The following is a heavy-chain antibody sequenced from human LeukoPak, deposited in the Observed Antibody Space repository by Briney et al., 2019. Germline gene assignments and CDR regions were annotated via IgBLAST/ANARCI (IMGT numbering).Heavy chain of an antibody. CDR2: MNPNSGNT. CDR3: ARKYGSSWTKDAFDI. D-gene: IGHD6-13*01. V-gene: IGHV1-8*01. J-gene: IGHJ3*02. Sequence: AASVKVSCRASGYTFTNYDINWVRQATGQGLAWMGWMNPNSGNTGYTQKFQGRVTMTRNTSISTAYMELSSLRSEDTAVYYCARKYGSSWTKDAFDIWGQGTMVTVSS. CDR1: GYTFTNYD.